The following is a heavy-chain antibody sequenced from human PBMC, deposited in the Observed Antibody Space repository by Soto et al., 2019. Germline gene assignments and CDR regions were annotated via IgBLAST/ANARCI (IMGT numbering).Heavy chain of an antibody. CDR1: GFTFSYYW. J-gene: IGHJ3*01. Sequence: EVQLVESGGGLVQPGESLRLSCAASGFTFSYYWMHWVRQTPGKGLLWVSHIHNDGSRTTYADSVKGRFIISRDNARNTVYLQMTSLRDDDTAVYYCARGDRGGFDLWGQGTAVTVSS. CDR3: ARGDRGGFDL. D-gene: IGHD3-16*01. V-gene: IGHV3-74*03. CDR2: IHNDGSRT.